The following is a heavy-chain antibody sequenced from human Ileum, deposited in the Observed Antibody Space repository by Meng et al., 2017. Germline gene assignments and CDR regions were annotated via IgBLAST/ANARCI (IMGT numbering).Heavy chain of an antibody. V-gene: IGHV4-31*03. Sequence: LLLQEACAGPVQHSTNLPLPCSFSGGSITSGGYYWAWIRQHPGKGLEYLGYMYEGGTTYYSPSLKSRVNISRDAPKNQFSLTLRSVTAADTAVYYCARANGDYGNWLDPWGQGTLVTVSS. J-gene: IGHJ5*02. CDR3: ARANGDYGNWLDP. CDR2: MYEGGTT. D-gene: IGHD4-17*01. CDR1: GGSITSGGYY.